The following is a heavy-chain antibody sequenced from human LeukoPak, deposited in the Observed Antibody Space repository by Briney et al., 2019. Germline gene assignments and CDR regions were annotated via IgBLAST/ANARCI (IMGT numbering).Heavy chain of an antibody. CDR1: GGTFNNYG. J-gene: IGHJ5*02. CDR3: AREQGSGRSNWFDP. Sequence: ASVKVSCKASGGTFNNYGISWVRQAPGQGLEWMGWISAYNGNTNYAQKLQGRVTMTRDMSTSTVYMELSSLRSEDTAVYYCAREQGSGRSNWFDPWGQGTLVTVSS. D-gene: IGHD3-10*01. V-gene: IGHV1-18*01. CDR2: ISAYNGNT.